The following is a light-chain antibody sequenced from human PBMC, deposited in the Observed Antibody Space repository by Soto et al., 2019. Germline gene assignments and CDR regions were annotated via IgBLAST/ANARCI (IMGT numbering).Light chain of an antibody. CDR2: GAS. Sequence: ETVWKQSPGTLSLSPGERATLSCRASQTVTRSYLAWYQQKPGQAPRLLIYGASTRATGIPARFSGSGSGTEFTLTINSLQFEDFAFYYCQQYNNWPRTFGQGTKVDIK. CDR1: QTVTRSY. J-gene: IGKJ1*01. V-gene: IGKV3D-15*01. CDR3: QQYNNWPRT.